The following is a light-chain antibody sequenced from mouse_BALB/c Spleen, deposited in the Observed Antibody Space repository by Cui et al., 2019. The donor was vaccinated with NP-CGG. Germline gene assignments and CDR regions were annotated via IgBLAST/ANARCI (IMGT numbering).Light chain of an antibody. CDR1: TGAVTTSNY. CDR3: ALWYSNHWV. CDR2: GTN. J-gene: IGLJ1*01. V-gene: IGLV1*01. Sequence: QAVVTQESAPTTSHGETVTLTCRSSTGAVTTSNYANWVQEKPDYLFTGLIGGTNNRAPGVPARFSGSLIGDKAALTITGAQTEDEAIYFCALWYSNHWVFGGGTKLTVL.